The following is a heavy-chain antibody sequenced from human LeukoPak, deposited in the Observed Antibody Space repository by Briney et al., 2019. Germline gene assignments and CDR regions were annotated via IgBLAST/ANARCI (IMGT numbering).Heavy chain of an antibody. D-gene: IGHD4-11*01. CDR2: ISSSSRYI. J-gene: IGHJ6*03. CDR3: ARAGTTDTANTYYYYLDV. CDR1: GFSVSTNY. V-gene: IGHV3-21*01. Sequence: GGSLTLSCAASGFSVSTNYMNWVRQAPGKGLEWVSSISSSSRYIYYADSVKGRFTISRDDAKNSLYLQMSSLRAEDTAVYYCARAGTTDTANTYYYYLDVWGKGTTVTVSS.